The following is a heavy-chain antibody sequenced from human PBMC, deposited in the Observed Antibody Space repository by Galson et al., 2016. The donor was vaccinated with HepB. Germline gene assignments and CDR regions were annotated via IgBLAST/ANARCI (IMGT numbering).Heavy chain of an antibody. Sequence: QSGAEVKKPGESLKISCQGSGYSFSSYWIGWVRQMPGKGLEWMGIIYPGDSDTRHSPSFQGQVTMSADKYTSTAYLQWTSLKAADTAMYYCARLGELGAFVDTSMHGGVDCWGQGTLVTVSS. CDR2: IYPGDSDT. V-gene: IGHV5-51*01. D-gene: IGHD1-26*01. CDR1: GYSFSSYW. CDR3: ARLGELGAFVDTSMHGGVDC. J-gene: IGHJ4*02.